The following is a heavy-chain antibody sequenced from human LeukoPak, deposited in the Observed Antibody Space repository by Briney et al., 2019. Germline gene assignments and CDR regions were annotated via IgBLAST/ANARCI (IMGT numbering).Heavy chain of an antibody. J-gene: IGHJ6*02. D-gene: IGHD6-19*01. CDR1: GFIFSSYA. CDR2: ISDSGGKT. Sequence: GGSLRLSCAASGFIFSSYAMSWVRQAPGKGLEWVSGISDSGGKTDSADSVKGRFTISRDNAKNSLYLQMNSLRAEDTAVYYCASQSSGWYSYYYYYGMDVWGQGTTVTVSS. CDR3: ASQSSGWYSYYYYYGMDV. V-gene: IGHV3-23*01.